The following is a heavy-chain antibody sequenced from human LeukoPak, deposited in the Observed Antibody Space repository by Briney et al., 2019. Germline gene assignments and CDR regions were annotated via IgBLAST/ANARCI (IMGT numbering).Heavy chain of an antibody. CDR3: ARGAPEGLEGTFDI. CDR2: INHSGSS. J-gene: IGHJ3*02. CDR1: VGSLCAYY. V-gene: IGHV4-34*01. D-gene: IGHD1-1*01. Sequence: SETLSLTCAVYVGSLCAYYWSWIREPPGKGLEWIGEINHSGSSNYTPSLKSRGTISVDKSKNQVSLKLSSVIAADTAVYYCARGAPEGLEGTFDIWGQGTVVTVSS.